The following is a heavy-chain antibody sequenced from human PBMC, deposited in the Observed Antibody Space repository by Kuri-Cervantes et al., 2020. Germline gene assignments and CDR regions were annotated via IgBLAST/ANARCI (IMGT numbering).Heavy chain of an antibody. J-gene: IGHJ4*02. Sequence: ESLKISCAVYGGSFSGYYWSWIRQAPGKGLEWIGEINHSGSTNYNPSLKSRVTISVDTSKNQFSLKLSSVTAADTAVYYCASSGQLGFWGQGTLVTVSS. D-gene: IGHD6-13*01. CDR2: INHSGST. CDR3: ASSGQLGF. V-gene: IGHV4-34*01. CDR1: GGSFSGYY.